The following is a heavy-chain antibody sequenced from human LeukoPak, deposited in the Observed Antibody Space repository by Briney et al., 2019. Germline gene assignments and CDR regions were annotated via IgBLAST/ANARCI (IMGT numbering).Heavy chain of an antibody. CDR2: ISYSGSI. V-gene: IGHV4-30-4*01. D-gene: IGHD6-13*01. CDR1: GGSISSGDYY. J-gene: IGHJ4*02. CDR3: ARGPIAAAAPSDY. Sequence: SQTLSLICTVSGGSISSGDYYWSWIRQPPGKGLGGIGYISYSGSIYYTPSLKSRLTISVDTSKNQFSLKLSSVTAADTAVYYCARGPIAAAAPSDYWGQGTLVTVSS.